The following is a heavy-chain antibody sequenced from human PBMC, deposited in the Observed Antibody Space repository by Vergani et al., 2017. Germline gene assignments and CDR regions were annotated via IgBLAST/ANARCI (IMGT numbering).Heavy chain of an antibody. V-gene: IGHV3-30-3*01. Sequence: QVQLVESGGGVVQPGNSLRLSCAASEFIFSSYCMNWVRQAPGKGLEWVAVISYDGSKKYYAESVKGRFTISRDNSKNTLFLQMNSLRAEDTAVYYCANLLYYDYVWGSYRDAFDIWGQGTMVTVSS. CDR1: EFIFSSYC. CDR3: ANLLYYDYVWGSYRDAFDI. J-gene: IGHJ3*02. CDR2: ISYDGSKK. D-gene: IGHD3-16*01.